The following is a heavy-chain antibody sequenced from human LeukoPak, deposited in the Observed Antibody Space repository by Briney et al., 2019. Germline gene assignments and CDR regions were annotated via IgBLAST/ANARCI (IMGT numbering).Heavy chain of an antibody. J-gene: IGHJ5*02. CDR1: GFTFDDYA. D-gene: IGHD3-22*01. CDR3: AKGLRYYYDSSGYSP. CDR2: ISWNSGSI. V-gene: IGHV3-9*03. Sequence: AGRSLRLSCAASGFTFDDYAMHWVRQAPGKGLEWVSGISWNSGSIGYADSVKGRFTISRDNAKTSLYLQMNSLRAEDMALYYCAKGLRYYYDSSGYSPWGQGTLVTVSS.